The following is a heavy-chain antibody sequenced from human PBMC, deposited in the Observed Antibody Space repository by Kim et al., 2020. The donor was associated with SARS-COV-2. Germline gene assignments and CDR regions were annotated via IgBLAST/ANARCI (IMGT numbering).Heavy chain of an antibody. CDR1: GYTFTSYG. CDR2: ISAYNGNT. J-gene: IGHJ5*02. CDR3: AREVIAVAGGGYNWFDP. Sequence: ASVKVSCKASGYTFTSYGISWVRQAPGQGLEWMGWISAYNGNTNYAQKLQGRVTMTTDTSTSTAYMELRSLRSDDTAVYYCAREVIAVAGGGYNWFDPWGQGTLVTVSS. D-gene: IGHD6-19*01. V-gene: IGHV1-18*01.